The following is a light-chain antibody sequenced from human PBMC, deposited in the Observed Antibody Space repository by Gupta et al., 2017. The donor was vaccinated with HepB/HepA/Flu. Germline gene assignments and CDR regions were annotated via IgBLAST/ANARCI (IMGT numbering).Light chain of an antibody. CDR3: QQDGSSPRS. V-gene: IGKV3-20*01. CDR2: GAS. J-gene: IGKJ2*04. CDR1: QSVRSSY. Sequence: EIVLTQSPGTLSLSPGERATLSCRASQSVRSSYLAWYQQKPGQAPRLLIYGASSRATGIPDRFSGSGSGTDFTLTISRLEPEDFAVYYCQQDGSSPRSFGQGTKMDIK.